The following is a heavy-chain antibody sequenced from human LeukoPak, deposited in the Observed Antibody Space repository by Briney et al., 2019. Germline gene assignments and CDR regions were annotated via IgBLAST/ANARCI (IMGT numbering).Heavy chain of an antibody. V-gene: IGHV5-10-1*01. CDR1: GYSFTSYW. Sequence: GESLKISCKGSGYSFTSYWNSWVRQMSGKGPEWMGRIDPSDSYTNYSPPFQGHVTISSDKSISTANLQWSSLKASDTAMYYWGYYGSEEGYWGQGALVTVSS. D-gene: IGHD3-10*01. J-gene: IGHJ4*02. CDR3: GYYGSEEGY. CDR2: IDPSDSYT.